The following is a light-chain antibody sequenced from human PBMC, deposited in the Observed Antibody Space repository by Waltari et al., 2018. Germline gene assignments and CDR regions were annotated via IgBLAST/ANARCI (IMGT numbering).Light chain of an antibody. J-gene: IGLJ3*02. CDR2: KET. CDR1: ALPKQY. V-gene: IGLV3-25*03. Sequence: SHELTQPPSVSVSPGQTATISCSRDALPKQYGYWYQQKPGQAPILLIYKETERPSGIPERFSGFSSGTTVTLTISGVQAEDEADYYCQSADNSGTYWEFGGGTKLTVL. CDR3: QSADNSGTYWE.